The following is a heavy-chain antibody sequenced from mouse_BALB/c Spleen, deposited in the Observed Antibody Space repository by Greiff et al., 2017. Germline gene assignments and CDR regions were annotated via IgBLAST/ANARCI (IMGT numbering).Heavy chain of an antibody. J-gene: IGHJ2*01. CDR1: GFTFSSYA. V-gene: IGHV5-6-5*01. CDR2: ISSGGST. CDR3: ARDGNLLDY. Sequence: EVKLMESGGGLVKPGGSLKLSCAASGFTFSSYAMSWVRQTPEKRLEWVASISSGGSTYYPDSVKGRFTISRDNARNILYLQMSSLRSEDTAMYCCARDGNLLDYWGQGTTLTVSA. D-gene: IGHD2-1*01.